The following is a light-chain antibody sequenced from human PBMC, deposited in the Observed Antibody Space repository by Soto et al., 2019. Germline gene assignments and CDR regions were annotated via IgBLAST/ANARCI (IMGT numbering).Light chain of an antibody. CDR3: FTYAGGGIHDLESGTYV. J-gene: IGLJ1*01. CDR1: NSYVLRYNL. V-gene: IGLV2-23*02. CDR2: EFS. Sequence: QSSVTHPASVSRSPGQSITISFTGRNSYVLRYNLFSCYQQHPVKAPKLIIYEFSKWPSGFSNRFSGSKSGNTASLTISRLQDEEEADYYCFTYAGGGIHDLESGTYVFGTGTKATVL.